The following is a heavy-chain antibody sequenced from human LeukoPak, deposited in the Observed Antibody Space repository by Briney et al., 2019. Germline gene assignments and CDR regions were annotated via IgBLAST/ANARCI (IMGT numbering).Heavy chain of an antibody. Sequence: PGGSLRLSCAASGFTFSSYSMNWVRQAPGKGLEWVSSISSSNNYIYYADSVKGRFTISRYNAKNSLYLQMNSLRAEDTAVYYCARVFSSSWTTYFDYWGQGTLVTVSS. V-gene: IGHV3-21*01. CDR1: GFTFSSYS. J-gene: IGHJ4*02. CDR2: ISSSNNYI. D-gene: IGHD6-13*01. CDR3: ARVFSSSWTTYFDY.